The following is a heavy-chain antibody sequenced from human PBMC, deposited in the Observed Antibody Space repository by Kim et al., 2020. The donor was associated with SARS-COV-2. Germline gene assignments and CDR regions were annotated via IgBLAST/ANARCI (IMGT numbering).Heavy chain of an antibody. CDR3: ARDRGVITFGGVSPGWFDP. D-gene: IGHD3-16*01. Sequence: ASVKVSCKASGYTFTSYGISWVRQAPGQGLEWMGWISAYNGNTNYAQKLQGRVTMTTDTSTRTAYMELRRLRSDDTAVYYCARDRGVITFGGVSPGWFDPWGQGTLVTVSS. CDR2: ISAYNGNT. CDR1: GYTFTSYG. V-gene: IGHV1-18*04. J-gene: IGHJ5*02.